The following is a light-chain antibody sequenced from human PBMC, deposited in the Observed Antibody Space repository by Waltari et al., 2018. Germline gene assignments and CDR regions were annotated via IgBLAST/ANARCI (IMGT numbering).Light chain of an antibody. Sequence: DVVMTQSPLSLAVTLGQPASISCWSCQSLVQSDGNTFLNWFHQRPGQSPRRLIYKVSNRESGVPDRFSGSGSGTDFTLKISRVEAEDVGIFYCLQSSQWPYAFGQGTKLEIK. CDR1: QSLVQSDGNTF. CDR2: KVS. J-gene: IGKJ2*01. V-gene: IGKV2-30*02. CDR3: LQSSQWPYA.